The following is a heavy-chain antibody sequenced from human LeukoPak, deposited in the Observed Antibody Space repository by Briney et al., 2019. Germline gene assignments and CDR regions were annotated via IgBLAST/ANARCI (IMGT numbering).Heavy chain of an antibody. CDR1: GFTFRIYW. CDR3: ARGYCTGSSCSRSY. J-gene: IGHJ4*02. CDR2: INQDGSDK. D-gene: IGHD2-2*01. V-gene: IGHV3-7*01. Sequence: GGSLRLSRAASGFTFRIYWMNWVGQAPGKGLEWLANINQDGSDKNYVDSVKGRFIISRDNDKNSLYLQMNSLRAEDTAVYYCARGYCTGSSCSRSYWGQGTLVTVSS.